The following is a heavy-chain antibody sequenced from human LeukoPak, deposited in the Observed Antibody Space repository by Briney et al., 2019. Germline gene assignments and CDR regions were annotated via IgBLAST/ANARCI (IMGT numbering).Heavy chain of an antibody. Sequence: TGGSLRLSCVASGFTFGKYWMSWVRQAPGKGLEWVSYISSSSSTIYYADSVKGRFTISRDNAKNSLYLQMNSLRDEDTAVYYCARANYDSSGYYLNYYYGMDVWGQGTTVTVSS. J-gene: IGHJ6*02. CDR3: ARANYDSSGYYLNYYYGMDV. V-gene: IGHV3-48*02. CDR2: ISSSSSTI. CDR1: GFTFGKYW. D-gene: IGHD3-22*01.